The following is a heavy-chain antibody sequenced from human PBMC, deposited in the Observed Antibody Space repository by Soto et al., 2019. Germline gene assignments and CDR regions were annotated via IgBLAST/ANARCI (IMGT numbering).Heavy chain of an antibody. V-gene: IGHV3-30*18. Sequence: GGSLRLSCAASGFTFSSYGMHWVRQAPGKGLEWVAVISYDGSNKYYADSVKGRFTISRDNSKNTLYLQMNSLRAEDTAVYYCAKEGYGDNWYFDLWGRGTLVTVSS. J-gene: IGHJ2*01. CDR3: AKEGYGDNWYFDL. CDR1: GFTFSSYG. D-gene: IGHD4-17*01. CDR2: ISYDGSNK.